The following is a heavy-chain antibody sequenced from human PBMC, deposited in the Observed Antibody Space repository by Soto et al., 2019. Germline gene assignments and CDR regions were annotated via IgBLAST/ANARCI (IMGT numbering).Heavy chain of an antibody. Sequence: QVHLVQSGAEVKKPGASVKVSCQGSGYAFTTYGITWVRQAPGQGLEWMGWISAHNGNTNYAQKLQGRVTVTRDTSTGTAYMELRSLRYDDTAVYYCARGGYGDYWGQGALVTVSS. CDR1: GYAFTTYG. CDR2: ISAHNGNT. CDR3: ARGGYGDY. D-gene: IGHD1-1*01. J-gene: IGHJ4*02. V-gene: IGHV1-18*01.